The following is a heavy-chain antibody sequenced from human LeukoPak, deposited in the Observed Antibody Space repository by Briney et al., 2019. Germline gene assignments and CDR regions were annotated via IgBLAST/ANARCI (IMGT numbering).Heavy chain of an antibody. CDR1: GYTFTSYY. Sequence: ASVKVSCKASGYTFTSYYMHWVRQAPGQGLEWMGIINPSGGSTSYAQKFQGRVTMTRDTSTSTVYMELSSLRSEDTAVYYCARSPRAATGLPRGYWFDPWGQGTLVTVSS. D-gene: IGHD2-15*01. J-gene: IGHJ5*02. V-gene: IGHV1-46*01. CDR2: INPSGGST. CDR3: ARSPRAATGLPRGYWFDP.